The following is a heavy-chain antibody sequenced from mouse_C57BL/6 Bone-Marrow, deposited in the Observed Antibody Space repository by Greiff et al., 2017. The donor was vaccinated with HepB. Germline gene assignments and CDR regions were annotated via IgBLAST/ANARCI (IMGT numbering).Heavy chain of an antibody. J-gene: IGHJ3*01. CDR2: INSDGGST. D-gene: IGHD2-4*01. CDR3: ARRTPLYYDYTWFAY. CDR1: EYEFPSHD. V-gene: IGHV5-2*03. Sequence: DVKLVESGGGLVQPGESLKLSCESNEYEFPSHDMSWVRKTPEKRLELVAAINSDGGSTYYPDTMERRFIISRDNTKKTLYLQMSSLRSEDTALYYCARRTPLYYDYTWFAYWGQGTLVTVSA.